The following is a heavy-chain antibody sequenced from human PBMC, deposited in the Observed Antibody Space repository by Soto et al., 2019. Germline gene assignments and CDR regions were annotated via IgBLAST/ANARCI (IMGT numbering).Heavy chain of an antibody. CDR3: AKPLIGMILVKIGLDF. CDR2: ISDSGSTT. V-gene: IGHV3-23*01. CDR1: GFTFGDSA. Sequence: EVQLLESGGGLVQPGGSLRLSCAASGFTFGDSAMTWVRQAPGKGLEWVSSISDSGSTTYYADSVKGRFIMSRDNFKNTLFLQMNTLRADHTAVYYWAKPLIGMILVKIGLDFWGQGTMVTVSS. J-gene: IGHJ3*01. D-gene: IGHD3-22*01.